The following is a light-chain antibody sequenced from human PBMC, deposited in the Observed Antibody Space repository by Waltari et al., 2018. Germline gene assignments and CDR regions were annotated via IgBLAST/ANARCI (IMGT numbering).Light chain of an antibody. CDR3: QQYGNSPLT. J-gene: IGKJ4*01. CDR1: QSVSSSY. V-gene: IGKV3-20*01. Sequence: EIVLTQSPGTLSLSPGDRATVSCRASQSVSSSYLAWYQQKPGQTPRLLIYGASTRASGISDRFSGSGSGTDFILTISRLEPEDSAVYFCQQYGNSPLTFGGGTKVEIK. CDR2: GAS.